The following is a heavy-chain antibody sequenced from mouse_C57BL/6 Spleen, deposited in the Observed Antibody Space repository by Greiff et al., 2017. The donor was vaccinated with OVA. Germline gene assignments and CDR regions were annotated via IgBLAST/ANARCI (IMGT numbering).Heavy chain of an antibody. D-gene: IGHD1-1*01. CDR1: GYSFTGYY. V-gene: IGHV1-42*01. CDR3: ARAYGGPHLDY. CDR2: INPSTGGT. Sequence: VQLQQSGPELVKPGASVKISCKASGYSFTGYYMNWVKQSPEKSLEWIGEINPSTGGTTYNQKFKAKATLTVDKSSSTAYMQLKSLTSEDSAVDYCARAYGGPHLDYWGQGTTLTVSS. J-gene: IGHJ2*01.